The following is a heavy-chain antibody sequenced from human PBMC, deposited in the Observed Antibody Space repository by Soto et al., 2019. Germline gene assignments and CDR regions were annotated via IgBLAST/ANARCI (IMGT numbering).Heavy chain of an antibody. Sequence: QVHLVQSGAEVKKPGASVKVSCTTSGYTFSAYYMHWVRQAPGQGLEWMGWINPNSGGTLYAQKFQGRVTMTRDTSISTAYMELSRLRSDDTAVYYCARGGTFAYDTSGYSVYWGQGTLVTVSS. J-gene: IGHJ4*02. CDR1: GYTFSAYY. V-gene: IGHV1-2*02. D-gene: IGHD3-22*01. CDR3: ARGGTFAYDTSGYSVY. CDR2: INPNSGGT.